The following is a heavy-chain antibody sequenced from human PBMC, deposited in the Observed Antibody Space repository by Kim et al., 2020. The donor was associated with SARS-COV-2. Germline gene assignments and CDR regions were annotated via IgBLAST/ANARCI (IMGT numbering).Heavy chain of an antibody. CDR3: ARQKSRGGGNSGAFDI. CDR2: ISAYNGNT. J-gene: IGHJ3*02. D-gene: IGHD2-21*02. CDR1: GYTFTSYG. V-gene: IGHV1-18*01. Sequence: ASVKVSCKASGYTFTSYGISWVRQAPGQGLEWMGWISAYNGNTNYAQKLQGRVTMTTDTSTSTAYMELRSLRSDDTAVYYCARQKSRGGGNSGAFDIWGQGTMVTVSS.